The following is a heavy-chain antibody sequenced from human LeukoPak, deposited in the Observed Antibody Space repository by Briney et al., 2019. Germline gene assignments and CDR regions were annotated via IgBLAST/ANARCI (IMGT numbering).Heavy chain of an antibody. D-gene: IGHD2-15*01. J-gene: IGHJ4*02. Sequence: GGSLRLSCAASGFTFSSYSMNWVRQAPGKGLEWVSVIYSGGSTYYADSVKGRFTISRDNSKNTLYLQMNSLRAEDTAVYYCARIVVVAATKGPFDYWGQGTLVTVSS. CDR1: GFTFSSYS. CDR3: ARIVVVAATKGPFDY. CDR2: IYSGGST. V-gene: IGHV3-66*01.